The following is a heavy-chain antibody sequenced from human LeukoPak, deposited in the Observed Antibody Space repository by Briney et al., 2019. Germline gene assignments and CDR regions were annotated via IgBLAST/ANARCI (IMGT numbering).Heavy chain of an antibody. CDR2: INQDGSEK. D-gene: IGHD3-22*01. J-gene: IGHJ5*02. CDR3: ARDLYYFDRSGYYASDL. V-gene: IGHV3-7*01. Sequence: PGGSLRLSCAASGFTFSDYWISWVRQAPGKGLEWVATINQDGSEKHYVDSLRGRFTISRDNAKNSVYLQMNSLRAEDTAVYFCARDLYYFDRSGYYASDLWGQGTLVTVSS. CDR1: GFTFSDYW.